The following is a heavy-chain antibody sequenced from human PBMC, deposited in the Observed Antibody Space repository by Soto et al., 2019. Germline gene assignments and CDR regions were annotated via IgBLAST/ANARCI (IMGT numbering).Heavy chain of an antibody. Sequence: GGSLRLSCAASGFTFSSYAMHWVRQAPGKGLEWVAVISYDGSNKYYADSVKGRFTISRDNSKNTLYLQMNSLRAEDTAVYYCARAAGIAARHGFDYWGQGTLVTVSS. CDR3: ARAAGIAARHGFDY. CDR2: ISYDGSNK. CDR1: GFTFSSYA. D-gene: IGHD6-6*01. J-gene: IGHJ4*02. V-gene: IGHV3-30-3*01.